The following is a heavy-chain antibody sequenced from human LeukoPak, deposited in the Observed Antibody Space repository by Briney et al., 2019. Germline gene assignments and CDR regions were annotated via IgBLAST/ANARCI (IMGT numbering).Heavy chain of an antibody. CDR1: GGSIGAYY. CDR2: IYVTGST. D-gene: IGHD3-16*02. CDR3: ARHIGGGIEDMDV. J-gene: IGHJ6*03. Sequence: PSETLSLTCIVSGGSIGAYYWSWIRQSPGKGLEWIGYIYVTGSTRYNPYLQSRVTISVDTSRNQFFLKMSSVTAADTAVYYCARHIGGGIEDMDVWGTGTKVTVSS. V-gene: IGHV4-59*08.